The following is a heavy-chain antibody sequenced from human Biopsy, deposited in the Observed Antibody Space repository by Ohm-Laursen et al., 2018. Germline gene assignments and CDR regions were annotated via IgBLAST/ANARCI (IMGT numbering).Heavy chain of an antibody. CDR1: GYTFTNYY. J-gene: IGHJ4*02. V-gene: IGHV1-46*01. CDR2: INPSGSDA. Sequence: ASVKVSCKPSGYTFTNYYMHWVRQAPGQGLEWMGIINPSGSDATYAQKFQGRVTMTRDTSTSTAYMDLSSLRSEDTAVYYCAADSGSGSHFRFDYWGQGALVSVSS. CDR3: AADSGSGSHFRFDY. D-gene: IGHD3-10*01.